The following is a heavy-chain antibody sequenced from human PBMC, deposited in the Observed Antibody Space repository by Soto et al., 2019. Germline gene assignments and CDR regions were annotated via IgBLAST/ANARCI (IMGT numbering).Heavy chain of an antibody. J-gene: IGHJ6*02. Sequence: QVQLVQSGAEVKKPGSSVKVSCKASGGTFSSYAISWVRQAPGQGLEWMGGIIPIFGTANYAQKFQGRVTITADESTSTAYMGLSSLRSEDPAVYYCARGREVPAAMYYYYGMDVWGQGTTVTVSS. CDR2: IIPIFGTA. D-gene: IGHD2-2*01. CDR3: ARGREVPAAMYYYYGMDV. V-gene: IGHV1-69*01. CDR1: GGTFSSYA.